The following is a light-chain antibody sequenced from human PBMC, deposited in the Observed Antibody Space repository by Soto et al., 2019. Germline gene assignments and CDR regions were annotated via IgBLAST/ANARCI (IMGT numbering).Light chain of an antibody. CDR2: GAS. Sequence: EIVLTQSPGTLSLSPGATATLSCRARQSVSSTYLAWYQQKPGQAPGLLLYGASNRASGIPDRFAGSGSGTDFTLTISRLEPEDFAVYYCQQRSNWPPITFGQGTRLEIK. CDR3: QQRSNWPPIT. CDR1: QSVSSTY. J-gene: IGKJ5*01. V-gene: IGKV3D-20*02.